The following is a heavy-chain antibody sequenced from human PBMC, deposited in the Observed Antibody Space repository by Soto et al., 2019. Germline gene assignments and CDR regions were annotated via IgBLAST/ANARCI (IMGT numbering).Heavy chain of an antibody. J-gene: IGHJ6*02. CDR1: GYTFTGYY. CDR3: ARGSMYYDYVWGRYRYTDYYYYGMDG. CDR2: INPNSGGT. D-gene: IGHD3-16*02. Sequence: ASVKVSCKASGYTFTGYYMHWVRQAPGQGLEWMGWINPNSGGTNYAQKFQGWVTMTRDTSISTAYMELSRLRSDDTAVYYCARGSMYYDYVWGRYRYTDYYYYGMDGWGQGTTVTVSS. V-gene: IGHV1-2*04.